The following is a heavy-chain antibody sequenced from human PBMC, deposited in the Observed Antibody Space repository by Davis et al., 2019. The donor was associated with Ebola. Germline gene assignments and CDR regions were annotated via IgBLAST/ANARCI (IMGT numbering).Heavy chain of an antibody. CDR1: GFTFDDYA. CDR2: VSWNSGSI. V-gene: IGHV3-9*01. Sequence: GGSLRLSCAASGFTFDDYAMHWVRQAPGKGLEWVSGVSWNSGSIGYADSVKGRFTISRDNAKNTLYLQMNSLRAEDTAVYYCAREGGGSWGYWGQGTLVAVSS. J-gene: IGHJ4*02. CDR3: AREGGGSWGY. D-gene: IGHD1-26*01.